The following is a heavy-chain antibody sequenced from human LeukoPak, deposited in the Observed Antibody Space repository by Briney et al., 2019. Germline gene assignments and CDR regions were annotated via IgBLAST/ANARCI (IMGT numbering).Heavy chain of an antibody. J-gene: IGHJ4*02. CDR3: ARGLRGSAAH. CDR1: GGSFSGYY. Sequence: PSETLSLTCAVYGGSFSGYYWSWIRQPPGKGLEWIGEINHSGSTNYNPSLKSRVTISVDTSKNQFSLKLSSVTAADTAVYYCARGLRGSAAHWGQGTLVTVSS. D-gene: IGHD3-10*01. CDR2: INHSGST. V-gene: IGHV4-34*01.